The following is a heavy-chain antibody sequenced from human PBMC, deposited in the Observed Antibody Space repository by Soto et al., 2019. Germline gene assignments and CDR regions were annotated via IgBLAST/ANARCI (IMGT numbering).Heavy chain of an antibody. CDR1: GGTFSSYA. J-gene: IGHJ6*02. CDR2: IIPSFGTA. Sequence: SVTVSCQASGGTFSSYAISLVLHAPVQGLEWVGGIIPSFGTANYAQKYQGRFTITADESTSTAYMELSSLRSEDTAVYYCARSPPTYYYILTSYYRGYYYCGMDVWGQGTTVTVSS. CDR3: ARSPPTYYYILTSYYRGYYYCGMDV. V-gene: IGHV1-69*13. D-gene: IGHD3-9*01.